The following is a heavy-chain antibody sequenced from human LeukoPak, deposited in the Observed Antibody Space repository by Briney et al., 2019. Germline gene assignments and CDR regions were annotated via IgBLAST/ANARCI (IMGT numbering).Heavy chain of an antibody. Sequence: SETLSLTCSVSGGYISSYYWSWIRQPPGKGLEWIGYIYYSGSTNYNSSLKSRVTISVDTSKNQFSLKLSSVTAADTAVYYCARVTWELRGSVYFDYWGQGTLVTVSS. CDR3: ARVTWELRGSVYFDY. CDR2: IYYSGST. J-gene: IGHJ4*02. D-gene: IGHD1-26*01. V-gene: IGHV4-59*08. CDR1: GGYISSYY.